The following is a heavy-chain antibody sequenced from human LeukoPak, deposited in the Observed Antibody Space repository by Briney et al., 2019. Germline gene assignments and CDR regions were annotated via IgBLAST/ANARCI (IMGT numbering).Heavy chain of an antibody. D-gene: IGHD6-13*01. CDR2: IDWDDDK. Sequence: SGPPLVKPTRTLTLAFTFSGFSRSTSGMGVSWIRQPPGKALEWLALIDWDDDKYYSISLKTRLTISKDTSKNQVVLTMTNMDPVDTATYYCARVPYSSSWYSFDYWGQGTLVTVSS. CDR1: GFSRSTSGMG. CDR3: ARVPYSSSWYSFDY. V-gene: IGHV2-70*01. J-gene: IGHJ4*02.